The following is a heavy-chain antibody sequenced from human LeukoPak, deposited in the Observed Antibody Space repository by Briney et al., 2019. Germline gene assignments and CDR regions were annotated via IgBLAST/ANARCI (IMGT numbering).Heavy chain of an antibody. CDR3: AVRYYYDSACYGMYV. J-gene: IGHJ6*02. Sequence: KSSQTLSLTCTVSGGSISSGGYYWSWIRQHPGKGLEWIGYIYYSGSTYYNPSPKSRVTISVDTSHDQCPLKPRSLTAAGTAGYYCAVRYYYDSACYGMYVRGQETTVTVSS. V-gene: IGHV4-31*03. CDR1: GGSISSGGYY. CDR2: IYYSGST. D-gene: IGHD3-22*01.